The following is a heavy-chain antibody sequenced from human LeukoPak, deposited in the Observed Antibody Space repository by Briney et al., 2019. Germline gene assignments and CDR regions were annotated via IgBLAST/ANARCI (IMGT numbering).Heavy chain of an antibody. Sequence: SVKVSCKASGGTFSSYAISWVRQAPGQGLEWMGRIIPIFGTANYAQKFQGRVTITTDESTSTAYMELSSLRSEDTAVYYCATIQYSGYDPSDYWGQGTLVTVSS. CDR3: ATIQYSGYDPSDY. J-gene: IGHJ4*02. D-gene: IGHD5-12*01. CDR2: IIPIFGTA. V-gene: IGHV1-69*05. CDR1: GGTFSSYA.